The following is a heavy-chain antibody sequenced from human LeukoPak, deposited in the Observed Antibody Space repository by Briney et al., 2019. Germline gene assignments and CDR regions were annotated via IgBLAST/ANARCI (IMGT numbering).Heavy chain of an antibody. J-gene: IGHJ4*02. CDR3: AANFDY. V-gene: IGHV3-33*01. CDR1: GLTFSNYG. Sequence: PGGSLRLSCAASGLTFSNYGMHWVRQAPGKGLEWVAVIWYDGSNEYYADSVKGRFSISRDNSRNTVYLQMNSLRAEDTAVYYCAANFDYWGQGTLVTVSS. CDR2: IWYDGSNE.